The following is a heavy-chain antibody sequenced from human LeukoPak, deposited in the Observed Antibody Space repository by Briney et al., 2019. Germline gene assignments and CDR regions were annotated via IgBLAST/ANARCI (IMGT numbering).Heavy chain of an antibody. CDR1: GGXXSSYA. CDR2: XIPIFGTA. Sequence: GGXXSSYAXXXXXXXXXXXXXWMXGXIPIFGTANYAQKFQGRVTITTDESTSTAYMELSSLISDDTAVYFCARDWYSGNSDYFDYWGQGTLVTVSS. V-gene: IGHV1-69*05. CDR3: ARDWYSGNSDYFDY. J-gene: IGHJ4*02. D-gene: IGHD1-26*01.